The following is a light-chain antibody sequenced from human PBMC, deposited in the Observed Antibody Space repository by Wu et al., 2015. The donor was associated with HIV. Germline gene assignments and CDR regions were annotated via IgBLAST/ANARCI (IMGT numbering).Light chain of an antibody. Sequence: DIQMTQSPSTLSASVGDRVTITCRASHSISNWLAWYQQKPGKAPNLLISTASSLESGVPSRFSGSGSGTEFNLTISSLQPDDFATYYCQQYNTYSSWTFGQGTKVEIK. J-gene: IGKJ1*01. CDR1: HSISNW. V-gene: IGKV1-5*03. CDR3: QQYNTYSSWT. CDR2: TAS.